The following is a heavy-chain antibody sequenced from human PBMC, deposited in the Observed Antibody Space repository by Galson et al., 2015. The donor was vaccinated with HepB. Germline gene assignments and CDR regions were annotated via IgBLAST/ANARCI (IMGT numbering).Heavy chain of an antibody. J-gene: IGHJ3*02. D-gene: IGHD3-10*01. CDR3: ARTILLWFGEEPKKSAFDI. CDR1: GGSISSYY. V-gene: IGHV4-59*01. CDR2: IYYSGST. Sequence: QVQLQESGPGLVKPSETLSLTCTVSGGSISSYYWSWIRQPPGKGLEWIGYIYYSGSTNYNPSLKSRVTISVDTSKNQFSLKLSSVTAADTAVYYCARTILLWFGEEPKKSAFDIWGQGTMVTVSS.